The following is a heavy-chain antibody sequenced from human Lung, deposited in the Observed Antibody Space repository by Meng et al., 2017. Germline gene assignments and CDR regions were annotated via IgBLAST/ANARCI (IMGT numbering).Heavy chain of an antibody. D-gene: IGHD3-16*01. J-gene: IGHJ4*02. V-gene: IGHV1-69*02. CDR1: GVTGRRYS. CDR3: ASAMGNYVPATNEWTPSYFDY. Sequence: QVQLVQAGAEGKKPGSSVKVACKASGVTGRRYSCSWVRQAPGQGLEWMGRIIPILERANYAQKFQGRVTITADISTTTAYMEMRSLRSEDTAVYYCASAMGNYVPATNEWTPSYFDYWGRGTLVTVSS. CDR2: IIPILERA.